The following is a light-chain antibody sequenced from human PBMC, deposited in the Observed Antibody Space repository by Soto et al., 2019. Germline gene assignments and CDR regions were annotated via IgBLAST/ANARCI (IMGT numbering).Light chain of an antibody. Sequence: SVLAQPASVSGSPGQSITISCTGTSSDVGGYNYVSWYQQHPGKAPKLMIYEVSNRPSGVSFRFSGSKSGNTASLTISGLQAEDEADYYCSSYTSRTTYAFGTGTKVTVL. CDR1: SSDVGGYNY. V-gene: IGLV2-14*01. CDR3: SSYTSRTTYA. CDR2: EVS. J-gene: IGLJ1*01.